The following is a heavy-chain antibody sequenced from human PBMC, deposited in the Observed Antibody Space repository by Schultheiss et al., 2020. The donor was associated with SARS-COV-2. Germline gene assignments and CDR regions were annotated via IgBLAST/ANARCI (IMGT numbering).Heavy chain of an antibody. J-gene: IGHJ5*02. CDR2: IYYSGST. Sequence: SETLSLTCTVSGGSISSYYWSWIRQPPGKGLEWIGYIYYSGSTNYNPSLKSRVTISVDTSKNQFSLKLSSVTAADTAVYYCARGFKYYDFWSGYPYWFDPWGQGTLVTVSS. CDR3: ARGFKYYDFWSGYPYWFDP. CDR1: GGSISSYY. V-gene: IGHV4-59*12. D-gene: IGHD3-3*01.